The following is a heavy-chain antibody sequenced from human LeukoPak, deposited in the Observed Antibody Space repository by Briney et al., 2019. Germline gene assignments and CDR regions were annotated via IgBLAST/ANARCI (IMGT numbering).Heavy chain of an antibody. CDR2: INHSGST. J-gene: IGHJ4*02. Sequence: PSETLSLTCAVYGGSFSGYYWSWIRQPPGKGLEWIGEINHSGSTNYNPSLKSRVTISVDTSKTQFSLKLSSVTAADTAVYYCARRTITMVRGVRATFDYWGQGTLVTVSS. CDR1: GGSFSGYY. V-gene: IGHV4-34*01. D-gene: IGHD3-10*01. CDR3: ARRTITMVRGVRATFDY.